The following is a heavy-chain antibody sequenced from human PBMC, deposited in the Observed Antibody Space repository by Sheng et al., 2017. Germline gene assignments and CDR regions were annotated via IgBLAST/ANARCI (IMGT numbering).Heavy chain of an antibody. CDR2: IWYDGSNK. CDR3: ARSPYYYGSGQDY. Sequence: QVQLVESGGGVVQPGRSLRLSCAASGFTFSSYGMHWVRQAPGKGLEWVAVIWYDGSNKYYADSVKGRFTISRDNSKNTLYLQMNSLRAEDTAVYYCARSPYYYGSGQDYWGQGTLVTVSS. D-gene: IGHD3-10*01. CDR1: GFTFSSYG. V-gene: IGHV3-33*01. J-gene: IGHJ4*02.